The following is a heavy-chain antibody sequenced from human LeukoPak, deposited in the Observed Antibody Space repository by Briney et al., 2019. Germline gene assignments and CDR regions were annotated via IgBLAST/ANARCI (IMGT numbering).Heavy chain of an antibody. CDR3: ARATGSYYSLGY. CDR1: GFTFSSYW. J-gene: IGHJ4*02. Sequence: GGSRRLSCAASGFTFSSYWMHWVRQAPGKGLVWVSRINSDGSSTSYADSVKGRFTVSRDNAKNTLYLQMNSLRAEDTAVYYCARATGSYYSLGYWGQGTLVTVSS. CDR2: INSDGSST. D-gene: IGHD1-26*01. V-gene: IGHV3-74*01.